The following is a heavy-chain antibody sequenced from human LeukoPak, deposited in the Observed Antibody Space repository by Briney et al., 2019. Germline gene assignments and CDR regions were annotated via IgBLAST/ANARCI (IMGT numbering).Heavy chain of an antibody. CDR3: ARSGRGVDSFYFYMDV. V-gene: IGHV3-7*01. Sequence: GVSLRLSCAASGFPFYQLCVLGVRQARGRAVVGVANIKQGGSEKQDGSEKNYVDSVKGRFTISRDNAKNSLYLQMNSLRAEDTAVYYCARSGRGVDSFYFYMDVWGKGTTVTVSS. CDR2: IKQGGSEKQDGSEK. D-gene: IGHD3-10*01. J-gene: IGHJ6*03. CDR1: GFPFYQLC.